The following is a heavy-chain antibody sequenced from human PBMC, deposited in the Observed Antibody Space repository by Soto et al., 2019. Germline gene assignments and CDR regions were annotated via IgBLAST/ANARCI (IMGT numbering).Heavy chain of an antibody. V-gene: IGHV1-69*01. CDR1: GGTFNTYT. CDR2: ILPIMDSV. D-gene: IGHD2-15*01. Sequence: QVHLVQSGSEVKKPGSSVTVSCKASGGTFNTYTFSWVRQAPGQGLEWMGSILPIMDSVNYAHDFRGRLSITADPSTTTAYMELTSLTSHDTAMYYFARIPRYSYATSDPLDNWGQGTLVTVSS. CDR3: ARIPRYSYATSDPLDN. J-gene: IGHJ4*02.